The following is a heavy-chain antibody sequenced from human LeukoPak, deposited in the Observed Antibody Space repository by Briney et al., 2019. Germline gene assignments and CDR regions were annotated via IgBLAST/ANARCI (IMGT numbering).Heavy chain of an antibody. CDR1: GFTFSSYG. V-gene: IGHV3-33*01. D-gene: IGHD6-19*01. Sequence: GGSLRLSCAASGFTFSSYGMHWVRQAPGKGLEWVALIWYDGSNKYYADSVKGRFTISRDNSKNTLYLQMNSLRAEDTAVYYCARDSAYSSGWYPNYYYGMDVWGQGTTVTVSS. CDR2: IWYDGSNK. J-gene: IGHJ6*02. CDR3: ARDSAYSSGWYPNYYYGMDV.